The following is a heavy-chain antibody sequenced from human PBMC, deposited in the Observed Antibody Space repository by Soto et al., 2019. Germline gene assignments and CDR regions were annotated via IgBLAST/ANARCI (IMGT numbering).Heavy chain of an antibody. V-gene: IGHV4-34*01. CDR3: ARWGKGIMGGNYYYYYYGMDV. D-gene: IGHD3-16*01. J-gene: IGHJ6*02. CDR2: INHSGST. Sequence: SETLSLTCAVYGGSFSGYYWSWIRQPPGKGLEWIGEINHSGSTNYNPSLKSRVTISVDTSKNQFSLKLSSVTAADTAVYYCARWGKGIMGGNYYYYYYGMDVWGQGTTVTVSS. CDR1: GGSFSGYY.